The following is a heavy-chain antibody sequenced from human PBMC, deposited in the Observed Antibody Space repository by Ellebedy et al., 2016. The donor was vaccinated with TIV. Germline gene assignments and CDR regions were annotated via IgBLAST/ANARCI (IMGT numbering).Heavy chain of an antibody. CDR1: GLTFSRSR. CDR3: VRAQYKQLFDY. D-gene: IGHD2-2*01. CDR2: LKQDGSEK. J-gene: IGHJ4*02. V-gene: IGHV3-7*04. Sequence: PGGFLRLSCAASGLTFSRSRISWVRQVPWKGPEWVAMLKQDGSEKYYVDSVKGRFTISRDNAQNSLYLQMNSLRAEDTAVYYCVRAQYKQLFDYWGQGTLVSVSS.